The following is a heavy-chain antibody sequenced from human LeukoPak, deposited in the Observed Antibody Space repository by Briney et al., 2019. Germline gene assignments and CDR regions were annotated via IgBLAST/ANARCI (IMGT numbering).Heavy chain of an antibody. V-gene: IGHV1-69*04. D-gene: IGHD5-12*01. Sequence: SVKVSCKASGGTFSSYAISWVRQAPGQGLEWTGRIIPILGIANYAQKFQGRVTITADKSTSTAYMELSSLRSEDTAVYYCASLVATQYYYGMDVWGQGTTVTVSS. CDR2: IIPILGIA. CDR1: GGTFSSYA. CDR3: ASLVATQYYYGMDV. J-gene: IGHJ6*02.